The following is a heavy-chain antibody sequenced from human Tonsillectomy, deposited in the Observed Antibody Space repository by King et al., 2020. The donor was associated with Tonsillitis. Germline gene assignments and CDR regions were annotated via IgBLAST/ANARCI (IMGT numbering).Heavy chain of an antibody. CDR2: VYPSDSDI. D-gene: IGHD2-15*01. Sequence: EVQLVQSRAEVKKPGQSLRISCKTSGFSFTNYWIGWVRQMPGKGLEWMGIVYPSDSDIRYSPSFQGQVTISADKSINTAYLQWSSLKASDTAMYYCARRGEHCSGGGCYYDAFDIWGQGTMVTVSS. CDR3: ARRGEHCSGGGCYYDAFDI. CDR1: GFSFTNYW. J-gene: IGHJ3*02. V-gene: IGHV5-51*01.